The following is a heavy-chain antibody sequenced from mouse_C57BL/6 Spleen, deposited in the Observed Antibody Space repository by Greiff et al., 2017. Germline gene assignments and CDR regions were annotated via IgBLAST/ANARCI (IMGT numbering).Heavy chain of an antibody. Sequence: QVQLQQPGAELVKPGASVKLSCKASGYTFTSYWMQWVKQRPGQGLEWIGEIDPSDSYTNYNQKFKGKATLTVDTSSSTAYMQLSSLTSEDSAVYYCARGGSDYCAMDYWGQGTSVTVSS. D-gene: IGHD3-2*02. CDR1: GYTFTSYW. CDR2: IDPSDSYT. CDR3: ARGGSDYCAMDY. V-gene: IGHV1-50*01. J-gene: IGHJ4*01.